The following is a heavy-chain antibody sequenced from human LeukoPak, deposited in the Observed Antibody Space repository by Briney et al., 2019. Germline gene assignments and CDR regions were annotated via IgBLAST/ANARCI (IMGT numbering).Heavy chain of an antibody. CDR2: INPSDDST. V-gene: IGHV1-46*01. J-gene: IGHJ4*02. CDR3: VRDDRIAVAGPYYFDY. CDR1: GGTFSSYA. D-gene: IGHD6-19*01. Sequence: ASVKVSCKASGGTFSSYAISWVRQAPGQGLEWMGMINPSDDSTSYAQKFQGRFTMTRDTSTNTVYMELYSLRSEDTAVYYCVRDDRIAVAGPYYFDYWGQGTLVTVSS.